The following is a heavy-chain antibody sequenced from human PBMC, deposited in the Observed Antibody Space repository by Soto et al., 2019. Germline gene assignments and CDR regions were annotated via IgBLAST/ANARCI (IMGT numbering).Heavy chain of an antibody. V-gene: IGHV4-30-4*01. CDR2: IYYSGST. CDR1: GGSISSGDYY. D-gene: IGHD6-13*01. CDR3: AREPGSSWRNYYYYGMDV. J-gene: IGHJ6*02. Sequence: SETLSLTCTVSGGSISSGDYYWSWIRQPPGKGLEWIGYIYYSGSTYYNPSLKSRVTISVDTSKNQFSLKLSSVTAADTAAYYCAREPGSSWRNYYYYGMDVWGQGTTVTVSS.